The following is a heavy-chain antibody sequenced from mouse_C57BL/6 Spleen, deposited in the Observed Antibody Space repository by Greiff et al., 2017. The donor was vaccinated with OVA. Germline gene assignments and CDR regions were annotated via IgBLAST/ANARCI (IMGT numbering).Heavy chain of an antibody. CDR2: ICSGGSS. D-gene: IGHD1-1*01. J-gene: IGHJ1*03. CDR3: AANYYGGSYGYVDV. Sequence: VMLVESGPGLVQPSQCLSLTCTVSGFSLTSYGVHWVRQSPGKGLEWLGVICSGGSSDYYAAIMYRLCITKDNSKSKVFFKMNSLQADDTARYYCAANYYGGSYGYVDVWGTGTPVTVSS. V-gene: IGHV2-5*01. CDR1: GFSLTSYG.